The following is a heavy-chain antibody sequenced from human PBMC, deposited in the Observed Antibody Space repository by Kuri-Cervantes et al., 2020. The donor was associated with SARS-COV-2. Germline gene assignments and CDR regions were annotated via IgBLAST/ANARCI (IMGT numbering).Heavy chain of an antibody. CDR1: GFSFSMYW. V-gene: IGHV3-7*01. CDR2: IKKDGSGK. Sequence: GGSLRLSCAASGFSFSMYWMSWVRQAPGKGLEWVANIKKDGSGKYYVDPVKGRFTISRDNAKNSLYLQMNSRRAEDTAVYYCAREQWLELDAFDIWGQGTMVTVSS. D-gene: IGHD6-19*01. J-gene: IGHJ3*02. CDR3: AREQWLELDAFDI.